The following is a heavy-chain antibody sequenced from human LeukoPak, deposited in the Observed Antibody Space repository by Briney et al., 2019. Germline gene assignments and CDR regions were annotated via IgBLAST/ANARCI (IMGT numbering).Heavy chain of an antibody. CDR1: GYTFTSYG. Sequence: ASVKVSCKASGYTFTSYGISWVRQAPGQGLEWMGIINPSGGSTSYAQKFQGRVTMTRDTSTSTVYMELSSLRSEDTAVYYCARVSYYYDSSGYSSGGYYFDYWGQGTLVTVSS. D-gene: IGHD3-22*01. J-gene: IGHJ4*02. CDR3: ARVSYYYDSSGYSSGGYYFDY. V-gene: IGHV1-46*01. CDR2: INPSGGST.